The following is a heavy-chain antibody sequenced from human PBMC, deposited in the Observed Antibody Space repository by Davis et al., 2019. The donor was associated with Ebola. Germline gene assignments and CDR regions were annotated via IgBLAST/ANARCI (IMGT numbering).Heavy chain of an antibody. CDR2: IIPIFGTA. V-gene: IGHV1-69*13. Sequence: SVKVSCKASGGTFSSYAISWVRQAPGQGLEWMGGIIPIFGTANYAQKFQGRVTITADESTSTAYMELSSLRSEDTAVYYCARGVPMTTVTNYWGQGTLVTVSS. CDR3: ARGVPMTTVTNY. CDR1: GGTFSSYA. D-gene: IGHD4-17*01. J-gene: IGHJ4*02.